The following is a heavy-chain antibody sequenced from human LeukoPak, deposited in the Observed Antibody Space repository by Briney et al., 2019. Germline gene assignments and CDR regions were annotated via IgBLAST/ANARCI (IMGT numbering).Heavy chain of an antibody. CDR1: GGTFSSYA. V-gene: IGHV1-69*05. D-gene: IGHD2-2*01. J-gene: IGHJ4*02. Sequence: ASVKGSCKASGGTFSSYAISWVRQAPGQGLEWMGGSIPIFGTANYAQKFQGRVTITTDESTSTAYMERSSLRSEDTAVYYCARLGGYCSSTSCTNFDYWGQGTLVTVSS. CDR2: SIPIFGTA. CDR3: ARLGGYCSSTSCTNFDY.